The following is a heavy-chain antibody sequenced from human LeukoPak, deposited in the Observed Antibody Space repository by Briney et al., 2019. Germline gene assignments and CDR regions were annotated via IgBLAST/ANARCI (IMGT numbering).Heavy chain of an antibody. CDR1: GFTVSRNY. Sequence: GGSLRLSCAASGFTVSRNYMTWVRQAPGKGLEWVSVMYGGGSTYYADSVKGRFTISRDNSKNTLYLQMNSLRAEDTAVYYCGDFTGHTKDYWGQGTLVTVSS. J-gene: IGHJ4*02. CDR2: MYGGGST. CDR3: GDFTGHTKDY. V-gene: IGHV3-53*01. D-gene: IGHD2-8*02.